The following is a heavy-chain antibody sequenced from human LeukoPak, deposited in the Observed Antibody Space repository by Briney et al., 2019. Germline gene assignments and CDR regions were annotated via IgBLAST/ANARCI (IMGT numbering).Heavy chain of an antibody. CDR2: ISAYNGNT. J-gene: IGHJ3*02. Sequence: GASVKVSCKASGYTFTSYGISWVRQAPGQGLEWMGWISAYNGNTNYAQKLQGRVTMTTDTSTSTAYMELRSLRSDDTAVYYCARSRSGGVPADAFDIWGQGTMVTVSS. D-gene: IGHD2-2*01. V-gene: IGHV1-18*01. CDR3: ARSRSGGVPADAFDI. CDR1: GYTFTSYG.